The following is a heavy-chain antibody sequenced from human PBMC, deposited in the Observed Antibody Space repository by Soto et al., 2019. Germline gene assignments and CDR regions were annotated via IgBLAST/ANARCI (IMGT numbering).Heavy chain of an antibody. CDR3: SRHGGVSGQLILYY. D-gene: IGHD6-13*01. CDR1: GFTVSGST. CDR2: IRSIGNSYAT. Sequence: EVQLVESGGGLVQPGGSLKLSCAASGFTVSGSTMHWVRQASGKGLEWVGRIRSIGNSYATTYAASVKGRFTISRDDSKNTSYLQMNSLKTEDTAVYYCSRHGGVSGQLILYYWGQGTLVTVSS. J-gene: IGHJ4*02. V-gene: IGHV3-73*02.